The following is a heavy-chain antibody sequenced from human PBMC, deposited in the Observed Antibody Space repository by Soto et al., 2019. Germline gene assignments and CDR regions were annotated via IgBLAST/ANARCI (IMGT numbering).Heavy chain of an antibody. D-gene: IGHD6-13*01. V-gene: IGHV1-46*01. CDR3: ARDLAAGDH. CDR1: GYTFTHYY. J-gene: IGHJ4*02. Sequence: QVQLVQSGAEVRKPGASVKVSCRTSGYTFTHYYIHWVRQAPGQGLEWLVIINPASGSTNYAHEFQGRVTLPMDTSTTTVHMELSGLRAEDTAIFYCARDLAAGDHWGQGTLVNVSS. CDR2: INPASGST.